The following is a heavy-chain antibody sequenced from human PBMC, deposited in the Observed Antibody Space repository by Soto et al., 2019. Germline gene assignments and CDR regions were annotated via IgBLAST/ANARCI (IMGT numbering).Heavy chain of an antibody. V-gene: IGHV3-64*01. D-gene: IGHD4-17*01. CDR3: ARAAYGDKRNFDY. Sequence: EVQLVESGGGLVQPGGSLRLSYAASGFTFSSYAMHWVRQAPGKGLEYVSAISSNGGSTYYANSVKGRFTISRDNSKNTLYLQMGSLRAEDMAVYYCARAAYGDKRNFDYWGQGTLVTVSS. CDR1: GFTFSSYA. J-gene: IGHJ4*02. CDR2: ISSNGGST.